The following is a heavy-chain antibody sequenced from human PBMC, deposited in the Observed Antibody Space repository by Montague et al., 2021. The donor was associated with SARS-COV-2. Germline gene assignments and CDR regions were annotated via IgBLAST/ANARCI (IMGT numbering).Heavy chain of an antibody. D-gene: IGHD6-13*01. CDR1: GFSLSTSGMC. Sequence: PALGKPTQTLTLTCTFSGFSLSTSGMCVSWIRQPPGKALEWLARIDWDDDKYYSTSLKTRLTISEDTSKNQVVLTMTNMDPVDTATYYCARILVAAAGSPFDPWGQGTLVTVSS. V-gene: IGHV2-70*11. J-gene: IGHJ5*02. CDR2: IDWDDDK. CDR3: ARILVAAAGSPFDP.